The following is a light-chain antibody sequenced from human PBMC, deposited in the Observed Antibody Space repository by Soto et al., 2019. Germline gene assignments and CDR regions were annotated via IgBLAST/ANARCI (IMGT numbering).Light chain of an antibody. V-gene: IGKV3-20*01. CDR3: QKYGNSPRYS. Sequence: EIVLTQSPGTLSLSLGERATLSCRASQSVSSNYLAWYQQKPGQAPRLLIYGTSSRATGIPDGFSGSGSGTAFPLPINRRQPEDFSVYSCQKYGNSPRYSFGQGTKLEI. CDR2: GTS. J-gene: IGKJ2*03. CDR1: QSVSSNY.